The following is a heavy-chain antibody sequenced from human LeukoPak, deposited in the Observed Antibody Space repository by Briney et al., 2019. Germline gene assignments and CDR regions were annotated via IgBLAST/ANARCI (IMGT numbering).Heavy chain of an antibody. CDR3: VSYYYDSSGYYSA. CDR1: GGSLSDYY. CDR2: INHSGST. V-gene: IGHV4-34*01. J-gene: IGHJ5*02. D-gene: IGHD3-22*01. Sequence: SETLSLTCAVDGGSLSDYYWSWIRQPPGKGLEWIGEINHSGSTNYNPSLKSRVTISVDTSKNQFSLKLSSVTAADTAVYYCVSYYYDSSGYYSAWGQGTLVTVSS.